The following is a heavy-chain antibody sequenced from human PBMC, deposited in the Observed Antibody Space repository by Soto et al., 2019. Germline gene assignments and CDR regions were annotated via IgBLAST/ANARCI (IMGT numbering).Heavy chain of an antibody. Sequence: GGSLRLSYTASGFTFCNYGMSWVRQAPGKGLEWVSTFSSGGGGTYYADSVKGRFTISRDNSKNTLYLQMNSLRAEDTAVYYCARDVHGPLDYWGQGTLVTVSS. V-gene: IGHV3-23*01. CDR2: FSSGGGGT. CDR1: GFTFCNYG. J-gene: IGHJ4*02. CDR3: ARDVHGPLDY.